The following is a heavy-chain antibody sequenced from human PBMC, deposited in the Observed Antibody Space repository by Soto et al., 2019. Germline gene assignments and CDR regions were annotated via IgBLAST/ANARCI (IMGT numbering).Heavy chain of an antibody. J-gene: IGHJ4*02. CDR2: IIPIFGTA. CDR3: ARDVDTAMAPSDY. D-gene: IGHD5-18*01. CDR1: GGTFSSYA. Sequence: GASVKVSCKASGGTFSSYAISWVRQAPGQGLEWVGGIIPIFGTANYAQKFQGRVTITADESTSTAYMELSSLRSEDTAVYYCARDVDTAMAPSDYWGQGTLVTVSS. V-gene: IGHV1-69*13.